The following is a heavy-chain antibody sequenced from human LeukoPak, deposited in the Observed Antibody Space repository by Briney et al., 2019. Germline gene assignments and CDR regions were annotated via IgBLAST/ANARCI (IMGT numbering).Heavy chain of an antibody. CDR3: ATGSGSYFPAAY. CDR1: GGSFSGYY. J-gene: IGHJ4*02. Sequence: SETLSLTCAVYGGSFSGYYWSWIRQPPGKGLEWIGEINHSGSTNYNPSLTSRVTISVDTSKNQSSLKLSSVTAADTAVYYCATGSGSYFPAAYWGQGTLVTVSS. V-gene: IGHV4-34*01. D-gene: IGHD3-10*01. CDR2: INHSGST.